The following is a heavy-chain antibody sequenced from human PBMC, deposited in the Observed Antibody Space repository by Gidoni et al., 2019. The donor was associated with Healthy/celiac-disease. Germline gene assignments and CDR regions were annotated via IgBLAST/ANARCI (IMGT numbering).Heavy chain of an antibody. CDR2: INSDGSST. J-gene: IGHJ3*02. D-gene: IGHD3-22*01. CDR3: AREGVNYYDSSGYLAFDI. Sequence: EVQLVESGGGLVQPGGSLRLSCAASGFTFSSYWMHWVRQAPGQGLVWVSRINSDGSSTSYADSVKGRFTISRDNAKNTLYLQMNSLRAEDTAVYYCAREGVNYYDSSGYLAFDIWGQGTMVTVSS. CDR1: GFTFSSYW. V-gene: IGHV3-74*01.